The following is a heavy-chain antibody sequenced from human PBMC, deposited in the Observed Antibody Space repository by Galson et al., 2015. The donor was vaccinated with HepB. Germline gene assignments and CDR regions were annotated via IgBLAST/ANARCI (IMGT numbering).Heavy chain of an antibody. Sequence: SLRLSCAASGFTFSSYGMHWVRQAPGKGLEWVAVISYDGSNKYYADSVKGRFTISRDNSKNTLYLQMNSLRAEDTAVYYCAKDSTSLSAGYYFDYWGQGTLVTVSS. J-gene: IGHJ4*02. CDR2: ISYDGSNK. D-gene: IGHD6-13*01. V-gene: IGHV3-30*18. CDR1: GFTFSSYG. CDR3: AKDSTSLSAGYYFDY.